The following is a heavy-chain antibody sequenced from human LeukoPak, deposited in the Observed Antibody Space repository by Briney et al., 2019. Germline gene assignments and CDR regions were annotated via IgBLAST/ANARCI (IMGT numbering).Heavy chain of an antibody. CDR1: GGSISGYY. CDR2: IYHSGRT. V-gene: IGHV4-59*08. CDR3: AGPIYEAVEQ. J-gene: IGHJ4*02. Sequence: SETLSLTCTVSGGSISGYYWSWFRQPPGKGLEWIGYIYHSGRTSYNPSLKSRVTISVDTSKNEFSLKLRFVTAADTAVYYCAGPIYEAVEQWGQGTLGTVSS. D-gene: IGHD3-3*01.